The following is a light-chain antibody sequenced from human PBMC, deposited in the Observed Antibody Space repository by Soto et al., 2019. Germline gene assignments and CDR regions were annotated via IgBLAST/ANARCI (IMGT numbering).Light chain of an antibody. Sequence: DIQMTQAPSSLSASEGDRVIITCRASQPISTYLNWFQQKPGKAPKLLIYAASTLQSGVPSRFSGSGSGTESTLTITSLQPDDFATYYCQQYNSYRTFGQGTKVDIK. CDR1: QPISTY. CDR3: QQYNSYRT. J-gene: IGKJ1*01. CDR2: AAS. V-gene: IGKV1-16*01.